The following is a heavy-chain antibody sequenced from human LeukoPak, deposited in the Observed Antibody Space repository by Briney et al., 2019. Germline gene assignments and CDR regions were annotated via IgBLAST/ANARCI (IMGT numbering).Heavy chain of an antibody. CDR2: INPNSGGT. CDR1: GYTFTANY. J-gene: IGHJ4*02. CDR3: ASGSGLYRPDY. Sequence: ASVKVSCNSSGYTFTANYLHWVRHAPGQGLELMGWINPNSGGTNYAQIFQGRVTMTRDTSISTAYMELSRLRSDDTAVYYCASGSGLYRPDYWGQGTLVTVSS. V-gene: IGHV1-2*02. D-gene: IGHD3-3*01.